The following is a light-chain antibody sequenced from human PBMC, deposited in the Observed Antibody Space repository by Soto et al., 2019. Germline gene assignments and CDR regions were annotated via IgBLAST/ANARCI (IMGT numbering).Light chain of an antibody. CDR1: QSVSSY. V-gene: IGKV3-11*01. J-gene: IGKJ1*01. CDR2: DAS. Sequence: EIVLTQSPATLSLSPGERATLSCRASQSVSSYLAWYQQKPGQAPRLLIYDASNRATGIPARFSGSGSGTDFPLTISRLEPEDFAVYYCQQRSNWPPWTVGQGTKVEIK. CDR3: QQRSNWPPWT.